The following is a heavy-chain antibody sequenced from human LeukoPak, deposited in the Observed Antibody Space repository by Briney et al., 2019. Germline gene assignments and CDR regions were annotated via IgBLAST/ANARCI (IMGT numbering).Heavy chain of an antibody. D-gene: IGHD6-19*01. CDR1: GDSISSYY. CDR3: ARGRWLAPIDY. V-gene: IGHV4-59*01. CDR2: IYYSGST. Sequence: PSETLSLTCTVSGDSISSYYWSWIRQPPGKGLEWIGYIYYSGSTNYNPSLKSRVTISVDTSKNQFSLKLSSVTAADTAVYYCARGRWLAPIDYWGQGTLVTVSS. J-gene: IGHJ4*02.